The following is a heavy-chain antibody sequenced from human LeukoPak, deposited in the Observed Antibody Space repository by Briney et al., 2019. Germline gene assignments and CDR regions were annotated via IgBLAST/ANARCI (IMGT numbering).Heavy chain of an antibody. V-gene: IGHV3-23*01. Sequence: GGSLRLSCAASGFTFSSYAMSWVRQAPGKGQEWVSAIRGSGGSTYYADSVKGRFTISRDNSKNTLYLQMNSLRAEDTAVYYCAKHSGSYLEALVYWGQGTLVTVSS. J-gene: IGHJ4*02. D-gene: IGHD1-26*01. CDR1: GFTFSSYA. CDR2: IRGSGGST. CDR3: AKHSGSYLEALVY.